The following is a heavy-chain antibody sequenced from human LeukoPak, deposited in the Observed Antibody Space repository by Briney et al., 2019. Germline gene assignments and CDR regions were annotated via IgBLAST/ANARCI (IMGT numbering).Heavy chain of an antibody. D-gene: IGHD6-6*01. CDR1: GGSFSGYY. V-gene: IGHV4-34*01. CDR3: ARRRWYSSSPRAFDI. J-gene: IGHJ3*02. Sequence: SETLSLTCAVYGGSFSGYYWSWIRQPPGKGLEWSGEINHSGSTNYNPSLKSRVTISVDTSKNQFSLKLSSVTAADTAVYYCARRRWYSSSPRAFDIWGQGTMVTVSS. CDR2: INHSGST.